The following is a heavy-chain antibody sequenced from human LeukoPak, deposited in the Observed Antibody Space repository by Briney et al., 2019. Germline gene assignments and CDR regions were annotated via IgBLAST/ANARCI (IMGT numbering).Heavy chain of an antibody. CDR2: INPDSGDT. V-gene: IGHV1-2*02. J-gene: IGHJ4*02. Sequence: ASVKVSCKASGYSFANYYIHWVRQAPGQGLEWMGWINPDSGDTNFAQKFQGRVSMTRDTSISTAYMELSRLKSDDTAVYYCARQSTYGDFDFWSQGTLVIVSS. CDR1: GYSFANYY. D-gene: IGHD4-17*01. CDR3: ARQSTYGDFDF.